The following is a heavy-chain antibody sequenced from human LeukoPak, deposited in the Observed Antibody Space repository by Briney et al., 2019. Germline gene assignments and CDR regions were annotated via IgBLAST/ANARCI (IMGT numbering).Heavy chain of an antibody. D-gene: IGHD3-10*01. CDR2: IKTDGSST. V-gene: IGHV3-74*01. Sequence: GGSLRLSCAASGFTFSSYSMNWVRQAPGKGLVWVSRIKTDGSSTSYADSVKGRFSISRDNAKNTLYLQMNSLRAEDTAVYYCARERFPGSSGSYYPLFDYWGQGTLVTVSS. CDR3: ARERFPGSSGSYYPLFDY. CDR1: GFTFSSYS. J-gene: IGHJ4*02.